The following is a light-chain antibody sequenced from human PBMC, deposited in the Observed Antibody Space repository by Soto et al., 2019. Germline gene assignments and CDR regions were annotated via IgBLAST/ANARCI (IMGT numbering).Light chain of an antibody. CDR3: QRTYSSPPYT. J-gene: IGKJ2*01. V-gene: IGKV1-27*01. Sequence: DIPLTQSPSSLSASVGDRVTITCRVSQGISSYLNWYRQKLGKVPKLLIYSASNLHSGVPCRFSGSGSWTDFPLTITSLQPEDGATYYGQRTYSSPPYTFVQGTQLEIK. CDR1: QGISSY. CDR2: SAS.